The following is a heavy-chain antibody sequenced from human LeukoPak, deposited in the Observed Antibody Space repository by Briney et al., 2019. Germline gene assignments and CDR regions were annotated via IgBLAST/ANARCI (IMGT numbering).Heavy chain of an antibody. CDR2: ISYDGSDK. V-gene: IGHV3-30*01. CDR1: GFTFSSYS. CDR3: AGGGQLVRGSTLDY. Sequence: GRSLGLSCAASGFTFSSYSIHLVRQAPGKGLEWVAVISYDGSDKSYADSVKGRLTISPDTSKHTLYLQLTSLRAEDTAVYFCAGGGQLVRGSTLDYWGQGTLLPSPQ. D-gene: IGHD6-13*01. J-gene: IGHJ4*02.